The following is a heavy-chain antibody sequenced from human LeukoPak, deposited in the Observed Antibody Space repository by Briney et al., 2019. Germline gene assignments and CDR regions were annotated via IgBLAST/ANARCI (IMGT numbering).Heavy chain of an antibody. D-gene: IGHD3-22*01. V-gene: IGHV3-23*01. CDR2: ITVSGGST. CDR3: ARDLYYYDSSGYSYFDY. Sequence: PGGSLRLSCAASGFTFSSYAMNWVRQAPGKGLEWVSTITVSGGSTYYADSVKGRFTISRDNSKNTLYLQMNSLRAEDTAVYYCARDLYYYDSSGYSYFDYWGQGTLVTVSS. CDR1: GFTFSSYA. J-gene: IGHJ4*02.